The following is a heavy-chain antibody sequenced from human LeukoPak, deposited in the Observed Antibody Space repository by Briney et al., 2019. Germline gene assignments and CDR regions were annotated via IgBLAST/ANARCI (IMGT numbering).Heavy chain of an antibody. D-gene: IGHD2-2*01. CDR2: IYPSDSDT. Sequence: GESLKISCQGSGYSFTSYWIGWVRQMPGKGLEWMGIIYPSDSDTRYSPSFQGQVTISADKSISTAYLQWSSLKASDTAMYYCARLYALGYCSSTSCYASVYWFDPWGQGTLVTVSS. J-gene: IGHJ5*02. CDR3: ARLYALGYCSSTSCYASVYWFDP. CDR1: GYSFTSYW. V-gene: IGHV5-51*01.